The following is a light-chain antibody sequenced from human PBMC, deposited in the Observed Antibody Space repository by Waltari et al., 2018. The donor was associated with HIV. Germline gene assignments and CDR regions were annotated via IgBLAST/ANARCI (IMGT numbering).Light chain of an antibody. V-gene: IGLV1-47*01. Sequence: QSVLTPPPSASGTPGPRVTISCSGRSPNNGSNYVYWSQQLPGTAPKLLSSRINQRPSGVPARFSGSKSGISGSLAISGLRSDDEADYYCAAWDDTRVVFGGGTKLTVL. CDR2: RIN. CDR3: AAWDDTRVV. CDR1: SPNNGSNY. J-gene: IGLJ3*02.